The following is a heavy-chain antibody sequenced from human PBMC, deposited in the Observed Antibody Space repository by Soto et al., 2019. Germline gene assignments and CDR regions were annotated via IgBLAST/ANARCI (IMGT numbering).Heavy chain of an antibody. D-gene: IGHD2-15*01. Sequence: QAQLVQSGPEVKKPGASVKVSCKASSYSFTRYGISWVRQAPGQGLEWLGWISIYNENTNYAQKFEGRVTMTRDTFTSTVYMELRSLTSDDTALYYCAREGYCSSGSCALYSHDFFGMDLWGQGTAVTVSS. CDR3: AREGYCSSGSCALYSHDFFGMDL. CDR1: SYSFTRYG. V-gene: IGHV1-18*01. CDR2: ISIYNENT. J-gene: IGHJ6*02.